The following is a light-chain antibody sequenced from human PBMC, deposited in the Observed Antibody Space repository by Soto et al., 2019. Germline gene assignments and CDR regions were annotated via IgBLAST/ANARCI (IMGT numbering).Light chain of an antibody. CDR1: QSVNSN. Sequence: ILMTQSPSTLTVSPGERATLSCRASQSVNSNLAWYQQKPGQAPRLLIYGASTRATGIPARFSGSGSGTDFTLTISSLEPEDFAIYYCQQGGNWPLTFGQGTRLEIK. CDR3: QQGGNWPLT. CDR2: GAS. J-gene: IGKJ5*01. V-gene: IGKV3-15*01.